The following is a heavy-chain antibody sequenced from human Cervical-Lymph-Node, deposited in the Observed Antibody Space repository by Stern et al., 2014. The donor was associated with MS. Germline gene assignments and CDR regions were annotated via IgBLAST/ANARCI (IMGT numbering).Heavy chain of an antibody. J-gene: IGHJ4*02. CDR3: VHRLDGVAGWFLFDY. D-gene: IGHD6-19*01. CDR2: IDWDDDK. Sequence: QITLKESGPTLLKPTQTLTLTCTFSGFSLSTSGVGVGWIRQPPGKALEWLALIDWDDDKHYSPSLKSRLTITKDTSKKQVVLTMTNMDPVDTATYYCVHRLDGVAGWFLFDYWGQGTLVTVSS. V-gene: IGHV2-5*02. CDR1: GFSLSTSGVG.